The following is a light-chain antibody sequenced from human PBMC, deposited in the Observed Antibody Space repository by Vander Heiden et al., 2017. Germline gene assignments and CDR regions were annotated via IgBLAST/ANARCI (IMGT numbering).Light chain of an antibody. CDR3: QPSYSPPLT. Sequence: DIQMTQSPSSLSASVGDRVTITCRTSQSMSNYVNWYQQKPGKAPNLLIYATSTLQTGVPSRFRGSGSGTDFTLTISALQPEDFATYYCQPSYSPPLTLGGGTKVEIK. J-gene: IGKJ4*01. V-gene: IGKV1-39*01. CDR2: ATS. CDR1: QSMSNY.